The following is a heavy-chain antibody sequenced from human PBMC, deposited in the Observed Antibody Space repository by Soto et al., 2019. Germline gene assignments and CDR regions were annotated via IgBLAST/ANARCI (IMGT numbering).Heavy chain of an antibody. CDR1: GGSISSSSYY. D-gene: IGHD6-13*01. CDR3: AAPYSSSWFIGEYYFDY. Sequence: SETLSLTCTVSGGSISSSSYYWGWIRQPPGKGLEWIGSIYYSGSTYYNPSLKSRVTISVDTSKNQFSLKLSSVTAADTAVHYCAAPYSSSWFIGEYYFDYWGQGTLDTVSS. J-gene: IGHJ4*02. V-gene: IGHV4-39*01. CDR2: IYYSGST.